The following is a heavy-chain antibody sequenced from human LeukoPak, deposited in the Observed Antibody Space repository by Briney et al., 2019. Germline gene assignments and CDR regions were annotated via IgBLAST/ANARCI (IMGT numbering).Heavy chain of an antibody. CDR2: ISISSSYI. D-gene: IGHD3-22*01. J-gene: IGHJ4*02. CDR1: GFTFSSYS. CDR3: ATAGAYYYDSSGYYLFDY. V-gene: IGHV3-21*01. Sequence: PGGPRGFSCAASGFTFSSYSMNWVRQAQGKGLEWSQPISISSSYIYYADSVKGRFTISRDNAKNSLYLQMNSLRAEDTAVYYCATAGAYYYDSSGYYLFDYWGQGTLVTVSS.